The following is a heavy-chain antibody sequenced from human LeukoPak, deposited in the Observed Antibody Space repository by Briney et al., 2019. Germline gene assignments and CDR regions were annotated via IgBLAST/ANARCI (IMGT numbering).Heavy chain of an antibody. J-gene: IGHJ5*02. CDR2: INPSGGST. V-gene: IGHV1-46*01. D-gene: IGHD3-9*01. Sequence: GASVKVSCKASGYTFTSYYMHWVRQAPGQGLEWMGIINPSGGSTSYAQKFQGRVTMTRDMSTSTVYMELSSLRSEDTAVYYCATQNYDILTGYPNWFDPWGQGTLVTVSS. CDR3: ATQNYDILTGYPNWFDP. CDR1: GYTFTSYY.